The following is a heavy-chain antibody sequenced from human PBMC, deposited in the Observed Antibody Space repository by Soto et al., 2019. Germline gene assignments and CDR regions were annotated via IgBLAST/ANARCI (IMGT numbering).Heavy chain of an antibody. J-gene: IGHJ4*02. CDR2: ISSSSSYI. CDR1: GFTFSSYS. D-gene: IGHD3-3*01. V-gene: IGHV3-21*01. Sequence: EVQLVESGGGLVKPGGSLRLSCAASGFTFSSYSMNWVRQAPGKGLEWVSSISSSSSYIYYADSVKGRFTISRDNAKNSLYLQMNSLRAEDTAVYYCARGLGDRYDFWSGYLKGTSYFDYWGQGTLVTVSS. CDR3: ARGLGDRYDFWSGYLKGTSYFDY.